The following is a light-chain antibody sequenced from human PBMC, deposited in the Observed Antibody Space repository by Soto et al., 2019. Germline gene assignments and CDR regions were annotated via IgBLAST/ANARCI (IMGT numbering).Light chain of an antibody. CDR1: QSVSNNY. V-gene: IGKV3-20*01. J-gene: IGKJ2*01. Sequence: EVVLTQSPGTLSLSPGERATLSCRASQSVSNNYFAWYQQKPGQAPRLRIFGSSDRATGIPDRFGGSGSGTDFTLTISGLEPEDFAVYYCQHYGSSPPYTFGQGTKLEIK. CDR3: QHYGSSPPYT. CDR2: GSS.